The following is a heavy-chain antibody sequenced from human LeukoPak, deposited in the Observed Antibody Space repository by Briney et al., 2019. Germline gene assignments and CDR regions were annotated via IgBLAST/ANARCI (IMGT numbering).Heavy chain of an antibody. CDR3: AKGDGIVGATYFDY. V-gene: IGHV3-30*18. Sequence: GGSLRLSCAASGFTFSSYGMHWVRQAPGKGLEWVAVISYDGSNKYYADSVKGRFTISRDNSKNTLYLQMNSLRAEDTAVYYCAKGDGIVGATYFDYWGQGTLVTVSS. J-gene: IGHJ4*02. CDR1: GFTFSSYG. CDR2: ISYDGSNK. D-gene: IGHD1-26*01.